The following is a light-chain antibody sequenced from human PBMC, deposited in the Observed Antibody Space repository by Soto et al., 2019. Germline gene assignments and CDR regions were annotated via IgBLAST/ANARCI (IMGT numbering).Light chain of an antibody. CDR3: QQYSGIWT. V-gene: IGKV1-5*03. Sequence: DIQMTQSPSTLSASVGARVTITCRASQSVSTWLAWYQQKPGKAPKLLIYXAXTLESGVPSRFGGTGSGTEFTLTISSLQPDDFATYYCQQYSGIWTFGQGTKVDIK. J-gene: IGKJ1*01. CDR2: XAX. CDR1: QSVSTW.